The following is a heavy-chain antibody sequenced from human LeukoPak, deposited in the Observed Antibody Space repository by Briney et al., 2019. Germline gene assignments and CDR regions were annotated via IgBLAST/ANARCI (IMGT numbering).Heavy chain of an antibody. CDR3: ARRANSGTYYGAFDI. D-gene: IGHD1-26*01. Sequence: SETLSLTCTVSGGSISSSSYYWGWIRQPPGKGLEWIGSIYYSGSTYYNPSLKSRVTISVDTSKNQFSLKLSSVTAADTAVYYCARRANSGTYYGAFDIWGQGTMVTVSS. CDR1: GGSISSSSYY. V-gene: IGHV4-39*01. CDR2: IYYSGST. J-gene: IGHJ3*02.